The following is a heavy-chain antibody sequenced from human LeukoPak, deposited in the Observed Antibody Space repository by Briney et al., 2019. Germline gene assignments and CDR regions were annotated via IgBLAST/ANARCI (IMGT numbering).Heavy chain of an antibody. CDR2: IRYDGSNK. CDR3: ATYRQVLLPFES. V-gene: IGHV3-30*02. Sequence: GGSLRLSCAASGFTFSSYGMHWVRQAPGKGLERVAFIRYDGSNKYYADSVKGRFTISRDNSKNTLSLQMNSLRAEDTAIYYCATYRQVLLPFESWGQGTLVTVSS. D-gene: IGHD2-8*02. J-gene: IGHJ4*02. CDR1: GFTFSSYG.